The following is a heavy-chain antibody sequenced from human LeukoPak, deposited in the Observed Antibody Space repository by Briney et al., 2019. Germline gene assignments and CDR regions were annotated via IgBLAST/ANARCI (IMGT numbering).Heavy chain of an antibody. D-gene: IGHD3-10*01. V-gene: IGHV4-34*01. CDR2: INHSGST. Sequence: SETLSLTCAVYGGSFSGYYWSWIRQPPGKGLEWTGEINHSGSTNYNPSLKSRVTISVDTSKNQFSLKLSSVTAADTAVYYCARVPDYYGSGSYSYYFDYWGQGTLVTVSS. J-gene: IGHJ4*02. CDR1: GGSFSGYY. CDR3: ARVPDYYGSGSYSYYFDY.